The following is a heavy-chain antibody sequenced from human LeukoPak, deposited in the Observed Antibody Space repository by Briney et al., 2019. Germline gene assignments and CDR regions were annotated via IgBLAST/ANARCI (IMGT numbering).Heavy chain of an antibody. J-gene: IGHJ4*02. CDR3: AKASGVYYYDSSGYFNY. D-gene: IGHD3-22*01. CDR1: GFTFSSYG. CDR2: IWYDGSNK. Sequence: GGSLRLSCAASGFTFSSYGMHWVRQAPGKGLEGVAVIWYDGSNKYYADSVKGRFTISRDNSKNTLYLQMNSLRAEDTAVYYCAKASGVYYYDSSGYFNYWGQGTLVTVSS. V-gene: IGHV3-33*06.